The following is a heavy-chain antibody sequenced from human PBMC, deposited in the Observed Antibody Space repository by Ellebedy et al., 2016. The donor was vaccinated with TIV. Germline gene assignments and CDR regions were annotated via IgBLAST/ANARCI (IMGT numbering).Heavy chain of an antibody. J-gene: IGHJ4*02. CDR2: ISGTGQTT. D-gene: IGHD6-6*01. V-gene: IGHV3-48*02. CDR3: ASIADRPGVDY. CDR1: GFTFSNYN. Sequence: GESLKISXAASGFTFSNYNMNWVRQAPGKGLEWVSYISGTGQTTYYADSVRGRFTVSRDNAKNSLHLQMNSLRDEDTAVYYCASIADRPGVDYWGQGALVTVSS.